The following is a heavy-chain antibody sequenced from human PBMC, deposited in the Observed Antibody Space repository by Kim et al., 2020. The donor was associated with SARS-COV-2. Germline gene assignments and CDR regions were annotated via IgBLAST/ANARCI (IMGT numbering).Heavy chain of an antibody. Sequence: SGPTLVNPTQTPTLTCTFSGFSLSTSGVGVGWIRQPPGKSLEWLALIYWDDDKRYSPSLKSRLTITKDTSKNQVVLTMTNMDPVDTATYYCAHRRDVAYYYGSVSYNNKRACVDYGGQGTLVTVVS. D-gene: IGHD3-10*01. J-gene: IGHJ4*02. V-gene: IGHV2-5*02. CDR1: GFSLSTSGVG. CDR3: AHRRDVAYYYGSVSYNNKRACVDY. CDR2: IYWDDDK.